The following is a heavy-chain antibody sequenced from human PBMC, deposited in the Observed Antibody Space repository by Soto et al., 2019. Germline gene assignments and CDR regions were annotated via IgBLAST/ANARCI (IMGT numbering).Heavy chain of an antibody. CDR1: GGSFSTSS. CDR2: ILPIFGTA. J-gene: IGHJ3*02. D-gene: IGHD2-21*01. CDR3: ARGLEFCGNSDAYDI. V-gene: IGHV1-69*15. Sequence: QVLLVQSGAEMKKPGSSVKVSCKASGGSFSTSSINWVRQAPGKRPEWMANILPIFGTADYAQKFQGRLTITADSSTNTAYMELRSLFSEDTAVYYCARGLEFCGNSDAYDIWGQVTVATVSS.